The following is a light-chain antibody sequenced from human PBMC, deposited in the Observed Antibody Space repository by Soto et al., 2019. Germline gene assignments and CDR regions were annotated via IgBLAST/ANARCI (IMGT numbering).Light chain of an antibody. V-gene: IGKV1-5*03. CDR2: KAS. Sequence: DIQMTQSPSTLSASVGDRVTITCRASQSITDWLAWYQQKPGKAPKLLIYKASSLESGVPSRFSGGGSGTEFTLTINTLQPEDFATYYCQQLSRYPLTFGGGTKVDLK. CDR1: QSITDW. CDR3: QQLSRYPLT. J-gene: IGKJ4*01.